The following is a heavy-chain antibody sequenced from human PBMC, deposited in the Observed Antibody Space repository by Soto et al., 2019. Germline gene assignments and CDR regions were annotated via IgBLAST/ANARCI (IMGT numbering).Heavy chain of an antibody. CDR1: GDTFASYA. CDR3: ARIGAFDI. Sequence: ASVKVSWNASGDTFASYALHWVRQSPGQGLEWMGLINANNGNTNYAQKFQGRVTMTRNTSISTAYMELSSLRSEETAVYYCARIGAFDIRGQGTMVTVS. J-gene: IGHJ3*02. V-gene: IGHV1-8*02. CDR2: INANNGNT.